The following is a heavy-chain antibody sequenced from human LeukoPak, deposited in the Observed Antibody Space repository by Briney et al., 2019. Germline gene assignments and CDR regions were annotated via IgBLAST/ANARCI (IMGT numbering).Heavy chain of an antibody. CDR1: GYTFTSYD. Sequence: SVKVSCKASGYTFTSYDISWVRQAPGQGLEWMGRIIPILGIANYAQKFQGRVTITADKSTSTAYMELSSLRSEDTAVYYCAREEVEMASTLDYWGQGTLVTVSS. D-gene: IGHD5-24*01. CDR3: AREEVEMASTLDY. V-gene: IGHV1-69*04. J-gene: IGHJ4*02. CDR2: IIPILGIA.